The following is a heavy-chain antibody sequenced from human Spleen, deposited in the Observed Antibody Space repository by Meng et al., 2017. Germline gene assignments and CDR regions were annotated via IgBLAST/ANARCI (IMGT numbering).Heavy chain of an antibody. CDR2: IYYSGSS. CDR1: GASISSHY. D-gene: IGHD2-21*02. J-gene: IGHJ4*02. V-gene: IGHV4-59*11. Sequence: GSLRLSCTVSGASISSHYWSWIRQPPGKGLEWIGYIYYSGSSNYNPSLKSRVTISVDTSKNQFSLKLTSVTAADTAVYYCARGEVTFDYWGQGTLVTVSS. CDR3: ARGEVTFDY.